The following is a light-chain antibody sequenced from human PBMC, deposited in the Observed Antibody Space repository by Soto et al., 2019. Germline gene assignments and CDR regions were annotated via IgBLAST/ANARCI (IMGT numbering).Light chain of an antibody. V-gene: IGLV1-40*01. CDR2: DNN. Sequence: QAVLTQPPSVSGAPGQRVTISCTGSSSNIGAGYDVHWYQQLPGTAPKLLIFDNNNRPSGVPDRFSGSKSGTSASLAITGLQAEDEADYYCQSYGDSLSGYVFGTGTKLTVL. CDR3: QSYGDSLSGYV. CDR1: SSNIGAGYD. J-gene: IGLJ1*01.